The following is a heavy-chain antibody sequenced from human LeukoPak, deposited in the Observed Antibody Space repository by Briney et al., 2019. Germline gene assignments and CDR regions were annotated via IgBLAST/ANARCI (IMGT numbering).Heavy chain of an antibody. CDR2: ISGSGGST. V-gene: IGHV3-23*01. D-gene: IGHD3-10*01. CDR3: AKDRVSRLLWFGEYHY. Sequence: PGGSLRLSCAASGFTFGGYAMSWVRQAPGKGLEWVSTISGSGGSTYYADSVKGRFTISRDNSKNTLYLQMNSLRAEDTAVYYCAKDRVSRLLWFGEYHYWGQGTLVTVSS. J-gene: IGHJ4*02. CDR1: GFTFGGYA.